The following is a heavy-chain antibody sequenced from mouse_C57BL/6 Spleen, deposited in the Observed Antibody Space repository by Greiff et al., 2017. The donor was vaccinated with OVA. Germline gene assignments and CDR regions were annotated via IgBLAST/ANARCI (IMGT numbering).Heavy chain of an antibody. J-gene: IGHJ1*03. Sequence: QVQLQQPGAELVKPGASVKMSCKASGYTFTSYWITWVKQRPGQGLEWIGDIYPGSGSTNYNEKFKSKATLTVDTSSSTAYLQLSSLTSEDSAVYYCARGTYYGNYWYFDVWGTGTTVTVSS. V-gene: IGHV1-55*01. CDR2: IYPGSGST. CDR1: GYTFTSYW. CDR3: ARGTYYGNYWYFDV. D-gene: IGHD2-10*01.